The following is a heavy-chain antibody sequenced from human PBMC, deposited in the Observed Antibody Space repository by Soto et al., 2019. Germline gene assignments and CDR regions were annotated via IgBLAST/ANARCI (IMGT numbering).Heavy chain of an antibody. J-gene: IGHJ4*03. V-gene: IGHV3-9*02. CDR3: AKDMKWGGMTTIHYFDS. CDR1: GFTADDYA. CDR2: ISSNSDTI. D-gene: IGHD4-17*01. Sequence: PGGSLRLSCVASGFTADDYAMHWVRQAPGKGLEWVSGISSNSDTIDYADSVKGRFTISRDNAKNSLLLQMNSLRPEDTALYFCAKDMKWGGMTTIHYFDSWGQGTTVTVSS.